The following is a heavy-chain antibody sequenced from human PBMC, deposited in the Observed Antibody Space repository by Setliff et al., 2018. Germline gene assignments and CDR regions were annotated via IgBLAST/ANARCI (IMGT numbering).Heavy chain of an antibody. J-gene: IGHJ6*02. V-gene: IGHV4-34*01. CDR1: GGSFSGYY. D-gene: IGHD6-19*01. CDR3: ARVSQYSSGWYYFYYYGMDV. Sequence: SETLSLTCAVYGGSFSGYYWAWIRQPPGKGLEWIGSIYNSGSTYYNPSLKSRVTISLDTSKNQFSLKLSSVTAADTAVYYCARVSQYSSGWYYFYYYGMDVWGQGTTVTVS. CDR2: IYNSGST.